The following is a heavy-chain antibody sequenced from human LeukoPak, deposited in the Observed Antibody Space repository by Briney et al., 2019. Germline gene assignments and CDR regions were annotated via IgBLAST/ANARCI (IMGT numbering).Heavy chain of an antibody. V-gene: IGHV4-34*01. Sequence: PSETLSLTCAVYGGSSSGYYWSWIRQPPGKGLEWIGEIDHSGSTNYNPSLKSRVTISVDTSKNQFSLKLSSVTAADTAVYYCARLEIVVVVAAFMWFDPWGQGTLVTVSS. CDR3: ARLEIVVVVAAFMWFDP. J-gene: IGHJ5*02. CDR1: GGSSSGYY. D-gene: IGHD2-15*01. CDR2: IDHSGST.